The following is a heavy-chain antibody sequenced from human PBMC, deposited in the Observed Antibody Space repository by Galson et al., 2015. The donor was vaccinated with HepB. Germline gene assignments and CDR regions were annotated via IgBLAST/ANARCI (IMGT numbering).Heavy chain of an antibody. CDR1: GYTFTEYY. V-gene: IGHV1-2*02. D-gene: IGHD3-9*01. J-gene: IGHJ6*02. Sequence: SVKVSCKASGYTFTEYYIHWVRQAPGQGLEWMGWVKPNNGATTYAQRFQGRVTMTRDTSISKAYMEPSRLRSDDTAVYYCARGPNTITKKFFGMDVWGQGTTVTIFS. CDR2: VKPNNGAT. CDR3: ARGPNTITKKFFGMDV.